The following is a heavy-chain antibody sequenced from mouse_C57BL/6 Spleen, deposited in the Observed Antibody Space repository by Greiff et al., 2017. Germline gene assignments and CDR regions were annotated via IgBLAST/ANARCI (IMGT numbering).Heavy chain of an antibody. Sequence: EVKLVESGGGLVKPGGSLKLSCAASGFTFSSYAMSWVRQTPEKRLEWVATISDGGSYTYYPDNVKGRFTISRDNAKNNLYLQMSHLKSEDTAMYYCARGSYYSWFAYWGQGTLVTVSA. D-gene: IGHD2-12*01. CDR1: GFTFSSYA. V-gene: IGHV5-4*03. CDR2: ISDGGSYT. J-gene: IGHJ3*01. CDR3: ARGSYYSWFAY.